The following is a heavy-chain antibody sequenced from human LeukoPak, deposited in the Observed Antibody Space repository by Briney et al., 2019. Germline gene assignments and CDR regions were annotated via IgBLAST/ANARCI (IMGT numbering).Heavy chain of an antibody. V-gene: IGHV4-30-2*01. Sequence: SETLSLTCAVSGGSISSGGYSWSWIRQPPGKGLEWIGYIYHSGSTYYNPSLKSRATISVDRSKNQFSLKLSSVTAADTAVYYCARARKGVIGYWGQGTLVTVSS. D-gene: IGHD3-10*01. CDR1: GGSISSGGYS. CDR3: ARARKGVIGY. J-gene: IGHJ4*02. CDR2: IYHSGST.